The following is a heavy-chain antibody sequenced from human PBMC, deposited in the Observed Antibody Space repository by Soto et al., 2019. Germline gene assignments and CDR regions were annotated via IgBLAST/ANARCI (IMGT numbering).Heavy chain of an antibody. CDR2: TWYDESNK. V-gene: IGHV3-33*01. Sequence: QVQLVESGGGVVQPGGSLRLSCAASGFTFITYVMHWVRQAPGKGLEWVAVTWYDESNKYYAESVKGRFTVSRDNSKNTLYLQMNSLRAEDTALYYCATLLDAFDLWGQGTMVTVSS. J-gene: IGHJ3*01. CDR3: ATLLDAFDL. CDR1: GFTFITYV.